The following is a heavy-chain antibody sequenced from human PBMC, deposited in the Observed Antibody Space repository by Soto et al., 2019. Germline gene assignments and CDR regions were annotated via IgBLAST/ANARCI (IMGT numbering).Heavy chain of an antibody. Sequence: EVPLVESGGGVVRPGGSLRLSCAASGFTFDDYGMSWVRQAPGKGLEWVSGINWNGGSTGYADSVKGRFTISRDNDKNSLYLQMHSLRAGDTALYYCARLYSSGWYGPGSYWGQGTLVTVSS. J-gene: IGHJ4*02. V-gene: IGHV3-20*04. D-gene: IGHD6-19*01. CDR2: INWNGGST. CDR3: ARLYSSGWYGPGSY. CDR1: GFTFDDYG.